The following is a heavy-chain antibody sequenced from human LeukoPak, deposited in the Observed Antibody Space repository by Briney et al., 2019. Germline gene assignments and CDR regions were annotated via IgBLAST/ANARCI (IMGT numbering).Heavy chain of an antibody. D-gene: IGHD6-13*01. CDR2: IFYSGST. CDR3: ARLSTSWFFDY. Sequence: PSETLSLTCTVSGGSISSFYWSWIRQPPGKGLEWIGYIFYSGSTNYNPSLKSRVTILVDTSKNQFSLKLSSVTAADTAVYYCARLSTSWFFDYWGQGTLVTVSS. J-gene: IGHJ4*02. CDR1: GGSISSFY. V-gene: IGHV4-59*08.